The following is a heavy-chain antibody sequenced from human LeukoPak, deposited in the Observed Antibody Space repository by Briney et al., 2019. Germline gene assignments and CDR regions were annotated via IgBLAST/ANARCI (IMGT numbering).Heavy chain of an antibody. CDR2: IKQDGSEK. CDR3: AGGRDVYRY. Sequence: GRSLRLSCAAAGFTFSSYWMTWVRQAPGKGRGWVANIKQDGSEKYYVDSVKGRFTISRDNAKNSLYLQMNSLRAEDTAVYYCAGGRDVYRYWGQGALVTVSS. J-gene: IGHJ4*02. CDR1: GFTFSSYW. V-gene: IGHV3-7*01. D-gene: IGHD5-24*01.